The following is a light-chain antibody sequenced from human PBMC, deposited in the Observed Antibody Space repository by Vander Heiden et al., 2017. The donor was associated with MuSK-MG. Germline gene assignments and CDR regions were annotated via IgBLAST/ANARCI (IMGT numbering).Light chain of an antibody. V-gene: IGKV4-1*01. J-gene: IGKJ4*01. Sequence: IVMTQSPDSLAVSLGERATINCKPSQSVLYSSNNKNYLAWYQQKPGQPPKLLIHWASTRESGVPDRFSSSGSGTDFTLTISSLQAEDVAAYYCQQDVNAPLTFGGGTKVEIK. CDR3: QQDVNAPLT. CDR2: WAS. CDR1: QSVLYSSNNKNY.